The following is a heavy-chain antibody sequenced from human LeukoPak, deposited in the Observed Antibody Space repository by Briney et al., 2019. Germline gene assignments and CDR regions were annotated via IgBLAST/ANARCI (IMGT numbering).Heavy chain of an antibody. J-gene: IGHJ4*02. CDR3: ARGRRPYCSGGSCYYFDY. CDR1: GGPFSGYY. D-gene: IGHD2-15*01. Sequence: SETLSLTCAVYGGPFSGYYWSWIRQPPGKGLEWIGEINHSGSTNYNPSLKSRVTISVDTSKNQFSLKLSSVTAADTAVYYCARGRRPYCSGGSCYYFDYWGQGTLVTVSS. V-gene: IGHV4-34*01. CDR2: INHSGST.